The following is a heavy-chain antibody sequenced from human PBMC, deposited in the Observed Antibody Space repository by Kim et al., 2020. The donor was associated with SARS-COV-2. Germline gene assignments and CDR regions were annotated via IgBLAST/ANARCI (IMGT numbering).Heavy chain of an antibody. V-gene: IGHV3-30*03. Sequence: GGSLRLSCAASGFTFSSYGMHWVRQAPGKGLEWVAVISYDGSNKYYADSVKGRFTISRDNSKNTLYLQMNSLRAEDTAVYYCASWGNTATPNAFDIWGQGTMVTVSS. J-gene: IGHJ3*02. CDR3: ASWGNTATPNAFDI. CDR2: ISYDGSNK. CDR1: GFTFSSYG. D-gene: IGHD5-18*01.